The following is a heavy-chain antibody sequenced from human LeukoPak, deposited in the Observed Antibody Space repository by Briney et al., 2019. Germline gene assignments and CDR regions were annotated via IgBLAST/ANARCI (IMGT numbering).Heavy chain of an antibody. J-gene: IGHJ6*04. CDR3: AKDIQQQLAPNGMGV. D-gene: IGHD6-13*01. Sequence: PGGSLRLSCAASGFTFDDYAMHWVRQAPGKGLEWVSLISWDGGSTYYADSVKGRFTISRDNSKNSLYLQMNSLRAEDTALYYCAKDIQQQLAPNGMGVWGKGTTVTVSS. CDR1: GFTFDDYA. CDR2: ISWDGGST. V-gene: IGHV3-43D*03.